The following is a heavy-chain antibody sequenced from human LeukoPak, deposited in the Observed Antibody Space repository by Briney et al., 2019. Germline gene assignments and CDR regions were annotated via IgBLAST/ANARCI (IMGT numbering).Heavy chain of an antibody. CDR2: IHYGANT. J-gene: IGHJ4*02. D-gene: IGHD2-8*01. Sequence: KPSETLSLTCTVTIISITSSSYYWCWIRQPPGKGPEWIGSIHYGANTYRNPSLKSRVTISMDTSKNHFSLSLSSVTAADTAVYHCPRHVAKMVPVDYWGQGTLVTVSS. CDR3: PRHVAKMVPVDY. V-gene: IGHV4-39*01. CDR1: IISITSSSYY.